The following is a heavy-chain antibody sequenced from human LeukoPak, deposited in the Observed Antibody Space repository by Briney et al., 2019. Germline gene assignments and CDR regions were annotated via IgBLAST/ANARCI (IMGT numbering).Heavy chain of an antibody. V-gene: IGHV3-30*04. CDR1: GFTFSSYA. J-gene: IGHJ6*02. CDR2: ISYDGSNK. Sequence: GGSLRLSCAASGFTFSSYAMHWVRQAPGKGLEWVAVISYDGSNKYYADSVKGRFTISRDNSKNTPYLQMNSLRAEDTAVYYCARDGYYLGAEYYYYGMDVWGQGTTVTVSS. CDR3: ARDGYYLGAEYYYYGMDV. D-gene: IGHD2/OR15-2a*01.